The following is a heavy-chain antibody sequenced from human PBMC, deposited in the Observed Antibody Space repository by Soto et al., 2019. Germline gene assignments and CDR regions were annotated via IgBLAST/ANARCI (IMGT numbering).Heavy chain of an antibody. J-gene: IGHJ5*02. CDR2: IIPIFGTA. CDR3: ARAIVGPTTTGWLDP. Sequence: GASVKVSCKASAYTFTNYAISWVRQAPGQGLEWMGGIIPIFGTANYAQKFQGRVTITADESTSTAYMELSSLRFEDTAVYYCARAIVGPTTTGWLDPWGQGTLVTVSS. D-gene: IGHD1-26*01. CDR1: AYTFTNYA. V-gene: IGHV1-69*13.